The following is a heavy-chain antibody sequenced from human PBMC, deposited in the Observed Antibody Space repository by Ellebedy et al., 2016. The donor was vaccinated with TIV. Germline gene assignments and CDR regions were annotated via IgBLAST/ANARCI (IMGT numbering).Heavy chain of an antibody. CDR3: ARSSGYFSLDY. J-gene: IGHJ4*02. CDR1: GGSISSRNY. V-gene: IGHV4-4*02. CDR2: ISHSGNT. Sequence: SETLSLTXAVSGGSISSRNYWSWVRQPPGEGLEWSGEISHSGNTKYNPSLESRVAISMDKSGNQFSLKVSSVTAADTAVYYCARSSGYFSLDYWGQGALVIVSS. D-gene: IGHD3-22*01.